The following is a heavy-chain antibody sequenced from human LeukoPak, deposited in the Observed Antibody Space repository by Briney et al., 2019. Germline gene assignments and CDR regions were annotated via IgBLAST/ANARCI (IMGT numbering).Heavy chain of an antibody. CDR1: GGSFSGYY. J-gene: IGHJ4*02. D-gene: IGHD2/OR15-2a*01. Sequence: SETLSLTCAVYGGSFSGYYWSWIRQPPGKGLEWIGEINHSGSTNYNPSLKSRVTISVDTSKNQFSLKLSSVTAADTAVYYCASYRSGSMFDYWGQGTLVTVSS. V-gene: IGHV4-34*01. CDR3: ASYRSGSMFDY. CDR2: INHSGST.